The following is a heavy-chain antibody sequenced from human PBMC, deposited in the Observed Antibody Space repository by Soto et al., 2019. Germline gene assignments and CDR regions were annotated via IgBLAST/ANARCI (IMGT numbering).Heavy chain of an antibody. CDR2: MNPNSGNT. D-gene: IGHD6-19*01. Sequence: GASVKVSCKASGYTFTTYDINWVRQATGQGLEWKGWMNPNSGNTSFAQKFQGRVTMIRNTSINTAYMELSSLTSEDTALYYCARGYSSGWYGTFDIWGQGTMVTVSS. CDR1: GYTFTTYD. J-gene: IGHJ3*02. V-gene: IGHV1-8*02. CDR3: ARGYSSGWYGTFDI.